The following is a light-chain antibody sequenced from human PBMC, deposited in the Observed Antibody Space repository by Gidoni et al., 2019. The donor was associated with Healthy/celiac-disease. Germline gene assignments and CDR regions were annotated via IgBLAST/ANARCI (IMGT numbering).Light chain of an antibody. Sequence: QSVLTQPPSVSGAPGQRVTISCTGSSSHIGAGYDVHWYQQLPGTAPKLLIYGNSNRPSGVPDRFSGSKSGTSASLAITGLQAEDEADYYCQSYDSSLSASVVFGGGTKLTV. J-gene: IGLJ2*01. CDR3: QSYDSSLSASVV. CDR2: GNS. V-gene: IGLV1-40*01. CDR1: SSHIGAGYD.